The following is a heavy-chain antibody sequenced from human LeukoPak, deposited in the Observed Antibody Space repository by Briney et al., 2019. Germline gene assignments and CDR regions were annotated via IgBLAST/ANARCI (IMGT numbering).Heavy chain of an antibody. CDR1: GFTFSSYG. CDR3: AELGITMIGGV. V-gene: IGHV3-23*01. CDR2: ISGSGGST. J-gene: IGHJ6*04. Sequence: PGGSLRLSCAASGFTFSSYGMSWVRQAPGKGLEWVSAISGSGGSTYYADSVKGRFTISRDNAKNSLYLQMNSLRAEGTAVYYCAELGITMIGGVWGKGTPVTISS. D-gene: IGHD3-10*02.